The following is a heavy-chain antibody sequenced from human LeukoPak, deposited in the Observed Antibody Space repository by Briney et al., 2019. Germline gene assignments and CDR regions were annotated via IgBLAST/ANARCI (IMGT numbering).Heavy chain of an antibody. D-gene: IGHD3-3*01. CDR2: INSDGSNT. V-gene: IGHV3-74*01. CDR1: GFTFSTYW. CDR3: ARVTAWSGYYFLDY. Sequence: GGSLRLSCAASGFTFSTYWMHWVRQAPGKGLVLVSRINSDGSNTNYADSVKGRFTISRDNAKNTLFLQMNSLRAEDTAVYYCARVTAWSGYYFLDYWGQGTLVAVSS. J-gene: IGHJ4*02.